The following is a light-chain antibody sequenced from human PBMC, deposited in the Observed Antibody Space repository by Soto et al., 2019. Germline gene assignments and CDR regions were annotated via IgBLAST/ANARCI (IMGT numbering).Light chain of an antibody. CDR1: SGDVGGYYY. V-gene: IGLV2-11*01. CDR3: CAGAVTFVL. Sequence: QSALTQPRSVSGSPGQTVTISCTGTSGDVGGYYYVSWYQQHPGKAPKLMIYDVSKRPSGVPGRCSGSKSGNTAALTSSRLEAEDDAYYGGCAGAVTFVLFGAGTKLTVL. CDR2: DVS. J-gene: IGLJ1*01.